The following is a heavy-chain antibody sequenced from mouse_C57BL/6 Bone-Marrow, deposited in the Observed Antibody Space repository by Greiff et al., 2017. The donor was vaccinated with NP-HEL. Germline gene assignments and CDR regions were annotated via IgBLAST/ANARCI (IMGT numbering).Heavy chain of an antibody. CDR1: GYTFTSYW. CDR3: ARRRTLNYFDY. Sequence: VQLQQPGAELVRPGSSVKLSCKASGYTFTSYWMHWVKQRPIQGLEWIGNIDPSDSETHYNQKFKDKATLTVDKSSSTAYMQLSSLTSEDSAVYYCARRRTLNYFDYWGQGTTLTVSS. CDR2: IDPSDSET. V-gene: IGHV1-52*01. J-gene: IGHJ2*01.